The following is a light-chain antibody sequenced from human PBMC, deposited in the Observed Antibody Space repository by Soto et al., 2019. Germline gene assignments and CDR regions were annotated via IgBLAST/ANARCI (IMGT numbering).Light chain of an antibody. CDR3: QSYDSSNRV. CDR1: SGSIASNY. V-gene: IGLV6-57*03. Sequence: FMLTQPHSVSESPGKTVTISCTRSSGSIASNYVQWYQQRPGSAPTTVIYEDNQRPSGVPDRFSGSIDSSSNSASLTISGLKTEDEAAYYCQSYDSSNRVFGGGTQLTVL. J-gene: IGLJ3*02. CDR2: EDN.